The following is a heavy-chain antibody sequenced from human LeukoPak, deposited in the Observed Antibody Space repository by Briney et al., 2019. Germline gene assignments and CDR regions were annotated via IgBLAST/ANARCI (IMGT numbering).Heavy chain of an antibody. J-gene: IGHJ4*02. Sequence: SETLSLTCTVSGGSISSYYWSWIRQPPGKGLEWIGHIFYSGSTNCNPSLKSRVTISLDTSKNQFSLKLSSVTAADTAIYYCARDPFRSSFDSWGQGTLVTVSS. V-gene: IGHV4-59*12. CDR1: GGSISSYY. CDR3: ARDPFRSSFDS. D-gene: IGHD1-26*01. CDR2: IFYSGST.